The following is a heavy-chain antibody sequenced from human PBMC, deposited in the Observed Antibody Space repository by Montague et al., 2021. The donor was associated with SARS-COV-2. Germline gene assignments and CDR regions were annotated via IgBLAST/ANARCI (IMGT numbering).Heavy chain of an antibody. Sequence: SETLSLTCSVSGGSISGYYWSWIRQPPGKGLEWMGYIYYSGTTYXSPSLKSRGTMSVHASKNQFPLNLNSVTAADTAADYCVRGVTMAREIICYFDYWGQGTLVTVSS. D-gene: IGHD3-10*01. CDR3: VRGVTMAREIICYFDY. V-gene: IGHV4-59*01. CDR2: IYYSGTT. CDR1: GGSISGYY. J-gene: IGHJ4*02.